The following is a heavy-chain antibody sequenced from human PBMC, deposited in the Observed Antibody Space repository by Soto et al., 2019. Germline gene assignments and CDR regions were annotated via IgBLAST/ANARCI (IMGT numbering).Heavy chain of an antibody. Sequence: SETLSLTCAVSGGSISSGGYSWSWIRQPPGKGLEWIGYIYHSGSTYYNPSLKSRVTISVDTSKNHFSLKLISVTTADTAVYFCAREGNLGRWIQPLDSWGQGTLVTVSS. CDR3: AREGNLGRWIQPLDS. V-gene: IGHV4-30-2*01. CDR2: IYHSGST. J-gene: IGHJ4*02. CDR1: GGSISSGGYS. D-gene: IGHD2-2*03.